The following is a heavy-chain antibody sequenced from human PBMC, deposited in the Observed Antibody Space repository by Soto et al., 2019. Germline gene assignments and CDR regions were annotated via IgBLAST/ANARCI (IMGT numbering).Heavy chain of an antibody. CDR3: ARAMANYFDY. D-gene: IGHD2-8*01. J-gene: IGHJ4*02. CDR1: GGSVSSDDYS. V-gene: IGHV4-31*03. CDR2: IRDSGST. Sequence: QVQLQESGPGLVKPSQTLSVTCTVSGGSVSSDDYSWSWIRQHPGKGLVWIGYIRDSGSTYYNPSLEGRVTISVDTSKNQFSLRLRSVTAADTAVYYCARAMANYFDYWGQGTLVTASS.